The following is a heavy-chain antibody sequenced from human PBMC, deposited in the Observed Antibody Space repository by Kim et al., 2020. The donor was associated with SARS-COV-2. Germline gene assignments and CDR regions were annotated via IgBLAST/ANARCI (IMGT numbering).Heavy chain of an antibody. CDR3: ARDAIPGYCSSSSCSNKNWCVP. CDR1: GGSFSGYY. D-gene: IGHD2-2*01. Sequence: SETLSLTCAVYGGSFSGYYWCWIRQPPGKGLEWIWEINHSGSTNYYSYPTSRVTITVDTSKNQYPLKLSSVTAADTAVYYCARDAIPGYCSSSSCSNKNWCVPWGQGTRVTVSS. CDR2: INHSGST. J-gene: IGHJ5*02. V-gene: IGHV4-34*01.